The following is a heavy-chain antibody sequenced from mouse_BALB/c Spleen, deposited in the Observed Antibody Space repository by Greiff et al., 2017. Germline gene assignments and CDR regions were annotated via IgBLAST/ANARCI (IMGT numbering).Heavy chain of an antibody. CDR1: GYTFTSYT. CDR3: ARYPFYYYGGY. J-gene: IGHJ2*01. V-gene: IGHV1-4*02. CDR2: INPSSGYT. Sequence: QVQLKESAAELARPGASVKMSCKASGYTFTSYTMHWVKQRPGQGLEWIGYINPSSGYTEYNQKFKDKTTLTADKSSSTAYMQLSSLTSEDSAVYYCARYPFYYYGGYWGQGTTLTVSS. D-gene: IGHD1-1*01.